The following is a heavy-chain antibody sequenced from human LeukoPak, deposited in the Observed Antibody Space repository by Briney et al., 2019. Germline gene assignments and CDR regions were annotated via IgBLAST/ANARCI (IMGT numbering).Heavy chain of an antibody. Sequence: ASVTVSCKASGYTFTGYYMHWVRQAPGQGLEWMGWINPNSGGTNYAQKFQGWVTMTRDTSISTAYMELSRLRSDDTAVYYCARSSYDFWSGYFPMDVWGQGTTVTVSS. CDR3: ARSSYDFWSGYFPMDV. J-gene: IGHJ6*02. CDR1: GYTFTGYY. CDR2: INPNSGGT. D-gene: IGHD3-3*01. V-gene: IGHV1-2*04.